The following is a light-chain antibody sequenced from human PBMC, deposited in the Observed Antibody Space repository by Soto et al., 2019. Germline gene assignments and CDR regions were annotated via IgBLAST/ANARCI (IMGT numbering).Light chain of an antibody. CDR2: KVS. Sequence: DVVMTQSPLSLPVTLGQPASISCRSSQSLVHSDGNTYLSWFQQRPGQSPRRLLYKVSKRDSGVPDRFCGSGSGTDFTLKIGRVEAEDVGIYYCMQGTHSYTFGQGTRLDIK. CDR1: QSLVHSDGNTY. CDR3: MQGTHSYT. J-gene: IGKJ2*01. V-gene: IGKV2-30*02.